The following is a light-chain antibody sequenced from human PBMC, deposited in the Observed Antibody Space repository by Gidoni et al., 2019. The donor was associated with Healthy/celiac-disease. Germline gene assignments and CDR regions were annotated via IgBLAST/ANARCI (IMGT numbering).Light chain of an antibody. CDR1: QSVSSN. V-gene: IGKV3-15*01. CDR2: AAS. CDR3: KQYNYWWT. J-gene: IGKJ1*01. Sequence: EIVMTQSPATLSVSPGERATLSCRASQSVSSNLAWYQQKPGQAPRLLIYAASTRATGIPASFSGSWSGTEFPLTISSLQSEDFAVYYCKQYNYWWTFGQGTKVEIK.